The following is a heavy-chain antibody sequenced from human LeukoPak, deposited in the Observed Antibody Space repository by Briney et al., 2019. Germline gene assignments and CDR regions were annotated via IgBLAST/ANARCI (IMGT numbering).Heavy chain of an antibody. CDR2: IYHSVST. CDR3: ARGGYYGSGNDFRFDP. D-gene: IGHD3-10*01. J-gene: IGHJ5*02. Sequence: SETLSLTCTVSGYSISSGYYWGWIRQPPGKGLEWIGSIYHSVSTYYNPSLKSRVTISVDTSKNQFSLKLSSVTAADTAVYYCARGGYYGSGNDFRFDPWGQGTLVTVSS. CDR1: GYSISSGYY. V-gene: IGHV4-38-2*02.